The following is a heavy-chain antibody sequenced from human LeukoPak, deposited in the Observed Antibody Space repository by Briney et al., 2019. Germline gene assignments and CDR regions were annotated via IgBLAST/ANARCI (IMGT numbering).Heavy chain of an antibody. CDR1: GFTVSSNY. Sequence: GGSLRLSSAASGFTVSSNYMSWVRQAPGKGLEWVSVIYSGGSTYYADSVKGRFTISRDNSKNTLYLQMNSLRAEDTAVYYCARDSGSYGVDYWGQGTLVTVSS. CDR2: IYSGGST. V-gene: IGHV3-53*01. J-gene: IGHJ4*02. D-gene: IGHD4-17*01. CDR3: ARDSGSYGVDY.